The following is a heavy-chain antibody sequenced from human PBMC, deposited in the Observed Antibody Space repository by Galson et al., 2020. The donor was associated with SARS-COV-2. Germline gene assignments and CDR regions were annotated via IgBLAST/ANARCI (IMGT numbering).Heavy chain of an antibody. V-gene: IGHV4-38-2*01. CDR1: GFSISSGHY. Sequence: SETLSLTCAVSGFSISSGHYWGWIRQPPGKGLEWIGSMYYSGSTYYNPSFKSRVTISVDTSKNQISLKLTSVTAADTAVYYCARTYQYDSSGYFDFWGQGTLVTVSS. J-gene: IGHJ4*02. CDR3: ARTYQYDSSGYFDF. D-gene: IGHD3-22*01. CDR2: MYYSGST.